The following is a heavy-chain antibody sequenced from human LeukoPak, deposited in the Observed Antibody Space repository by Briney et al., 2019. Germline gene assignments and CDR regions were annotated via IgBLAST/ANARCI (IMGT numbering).Heavy chain of an antibody. Sequence: PSETLSLTCTVSGGSISSGSYYWSWIRQPPGKGLEWIGYIYHSGSTYYNPSLKSRVTISVDRSKNQFSLKLSSVTAADTAVYYCAGLRTGYFDYWGQGTLVTVSS. CDR3: AGLRTGYFDY. CDR1: GGSISSGSYY. CDR2: IYHSGST. D-gene: IGHD2-21*01. V-gene: IGHV4-30-2*01. J-gene: IGHJ4*02.